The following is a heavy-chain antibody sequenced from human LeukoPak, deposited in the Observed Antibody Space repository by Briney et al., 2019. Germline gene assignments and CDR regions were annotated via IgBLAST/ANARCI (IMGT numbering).Heavy chain of an antibody. CDR3: AKNTEGGHDFAQTPYYFDC. V-gene: IGHV3-23*01. J-gene: IGHJ4*02. CDR2: LSGSGGST. CDR1: GFTSSSYA. D-gene: IGHD3-3*01. Sequence: PGGSLRLSCAASGFTSSSYAMSWVRQAPGKGLEWVSILSGSGGSTYYADSVKGRFTISRDNSKNTLYLQMNSLRAEDTALYFCAKNTEGGHDFAQTPYYFDCWGQGTLVTVSS.